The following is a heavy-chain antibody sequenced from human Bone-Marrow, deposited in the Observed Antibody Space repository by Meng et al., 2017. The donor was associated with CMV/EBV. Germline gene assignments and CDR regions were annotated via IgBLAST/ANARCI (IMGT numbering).Heavy chain of an antibody. V-gene: IGHV1-69*10. Sequence: SVKVSCKASGGTFSSYAISWVRQAPGQGLEWMGGIIPILGIANYAQKCQGRVTITADKSTSTAYMELSSLRSEDTVVYSFACDSQGGMDVWGQGTKVTFYS. J-gene: IGHJ6*01. CDR2: IIPILGIA. CDR3: ACDSQGGMDV. CDR1: GGTFSSYA.